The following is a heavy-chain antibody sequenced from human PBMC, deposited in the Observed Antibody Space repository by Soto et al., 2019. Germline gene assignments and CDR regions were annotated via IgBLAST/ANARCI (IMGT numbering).Heavy chain of an antibody. CDR2: INPNSGGT. Sequence: GASVKVSCKASGYTFTGYYMHWVRQAPGQGLEWMGWINPNSGGTNYAQKFQGWVTMTRDTSISTAYMELSRLRSEDTAVYYCARGLNGYLHYFDYWGQGTLVTVSS. V-gene: IGHV1-2*04. D-gene: IGHD5-18*01. CDR1: GYTFTGYY. CDR3: ARGLNGYLHYFDY. J-gene: IGHJ4*02.